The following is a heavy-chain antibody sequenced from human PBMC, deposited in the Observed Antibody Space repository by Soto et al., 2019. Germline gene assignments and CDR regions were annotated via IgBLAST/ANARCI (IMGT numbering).Heavy chain of an antibody. V-gene: IGHV3-23*01. J-gene: IGHJ4*02. CDR2: ISGSGGST. Sequence: PGGSLILSCAASGFTFSSYAMGWVRQAPGKGLEWVSAISGSGGSTYYADSVKGRFTISRDNSKNTLYLQMNSLRAEDTAVYYCAKALGGVGENFDYWGQGTLVTVSS. CDR3: AKALGGVGENFDY. D-gene: IGHD4-17*01. CDR1: GFTFSSYA.